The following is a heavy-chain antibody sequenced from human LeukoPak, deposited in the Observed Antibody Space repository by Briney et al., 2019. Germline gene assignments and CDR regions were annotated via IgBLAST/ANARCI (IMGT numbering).Heavy chain of an antibody. Sequence: SVKVSCKASGGTFSSYAISWVRQAPGQGLEWMGGIIPIFGTANYAQKFQGRVTITTDESTSTAYMELSSLRSEDTAVYYCARSSNQLGRDAFDIWGQGTMVTVSS. CDR2: IIPIFGTA. V-gene: IGHV1-69*05. D-gene: IGHD2-15*01. J-gene: IGHJ3*02. CDR3: ARSSNQLGRDAFDI. CDR1: GGTFSSYA.